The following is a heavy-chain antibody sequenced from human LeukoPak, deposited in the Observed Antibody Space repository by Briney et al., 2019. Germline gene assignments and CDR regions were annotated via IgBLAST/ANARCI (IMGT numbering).Heavy chain of an antibody. D-gene: IGHD2-21*02. CDR2: ISSSSSYI. Sequence: GGSLRLSCAASGFTFSSYGMNWVRQAPGKGLEWVSSISSSSSYIYYADSVKGRFTISRDNAKNSLYLQMNSLRAEDTAVYYCARVPLYCGGDPNCHYWGQGTLVTVSS. V-gene: IGHV3-21*01. CDR1: GFTFSSYG. J-gene: IGHJ4*02. CDR3: ARVPLYCGGDPNCHY.